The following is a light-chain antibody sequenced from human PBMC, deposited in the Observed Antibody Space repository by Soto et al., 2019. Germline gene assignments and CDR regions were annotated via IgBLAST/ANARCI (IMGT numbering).Light chain of an antibody. J-gene: IGKJ1*01. CDR3: QQHRT. CDR2: GAY. V-gene: IGKV3D-15*01. CDR1: QSVSSN. Sequence: EIVMTQSPATLSVAPGERATLSCMAIQSVSSNVAWYQQKPGKAPRLLIYGAYNRATGIPARFSGSGSGTDFTLTISRLEPEDFAVYFCQQHRTLGQGNKVDI.